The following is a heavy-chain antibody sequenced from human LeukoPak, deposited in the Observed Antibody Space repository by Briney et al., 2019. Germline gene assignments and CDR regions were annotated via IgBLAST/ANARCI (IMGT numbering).Heavy chain of an antibody. D-gene: IGHD6-19*01. CDR3: AKSSSGLF. J-gene: IGHJ3*01. CDR1: GFIFSDYW. Sequence: PGGSLRLPCAASGFIFSDYWMYWVRQGPGERLLSVSRIDPHGTTTHYADSVKGRFTISRDNAKNSLYLQMNSLRAEDTAVYYCAKSSSGLFWGQGTMVTVSS. CDR2: IDPHGTTT. V-gene: IGHV3-74*01.